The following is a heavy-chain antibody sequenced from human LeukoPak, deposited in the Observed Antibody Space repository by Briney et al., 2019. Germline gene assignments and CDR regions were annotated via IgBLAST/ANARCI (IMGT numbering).Heavy chain of an antibody. D-gene: IGHD3-9*01. Sequence: SVKVSCKASGGTFSSYAISWVRQAPGQGLEWMGGIIPIFGTANYAQKFQGRVTITADKSTSTAYMELSSLRSEDTAVCYCARSDIPGGYYYYGMDVWGKGTTVTVSS. V-gene: IGHV1-69*06. CDR3: ARSDIPGGYYYYGMDV. CDR1: GGTFSSYA. CDR2: IIPIFGTA. J-gene: IGHJ6*04.